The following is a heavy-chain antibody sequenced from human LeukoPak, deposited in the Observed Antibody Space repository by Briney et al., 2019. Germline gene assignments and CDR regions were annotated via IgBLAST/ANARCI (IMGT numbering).Heavy chain of an antibody. CDR2: IIPIFGTA. CDR1: GCTFSTYA. D-gene: IGHD3-10*01. V-gene: IGHV1-69*01. CDR3: ARDITGLGSGSYALDY. J-gene: IGHJ4*02. Sequence: ASVKVSCKASGCTFSTYAISWVRQAPGQGLDWKGGIIPIFGTANYAQKFQGRVTITADESTSTAYMELSSLRSEDTAVYYCARDITGLGSGSYALDYWGQGTLVTVSS.